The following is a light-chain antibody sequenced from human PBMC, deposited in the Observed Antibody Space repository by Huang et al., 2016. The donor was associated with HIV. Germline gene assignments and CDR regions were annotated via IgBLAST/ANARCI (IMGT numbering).Light chain of an antibody. J-gene: IGKJ1*01. V-gene: IGKV3-20*01. CDR2: GAT. Sequence: EIVLTQSPGTLSLSPGERATLSCRASPSVSSSYLSWYPQKPGQAPRRLIYGATSRATGIPDRFSGSGSGTDFTLTISRLEPEYFAVYYCQQYGSSPPRTFGQGTKVEIK. CDR3: QQYGSSPPRT. CDR1: PSVSSSY.